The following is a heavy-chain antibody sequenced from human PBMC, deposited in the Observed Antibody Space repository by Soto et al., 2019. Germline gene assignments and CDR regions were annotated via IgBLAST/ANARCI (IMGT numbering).Heavy chain of an antibody. J-gene: IGHJ3*02. Sequence: PGGSLRLSCAASGFTFSDAWVTWVRQAPGKGLEWVGRIKSKASGGTADYGPPVRGRFTISRDDSKNTLYLQMNSLKTEDTALYFCATSVRPSLTGYRDAFDIWGQGTEVTVSS. D-gene: IGHD3-9*01. CDR3: ATSVRPSLTGYRDAFDI. CDR2: IKSKASGGTA. CDR1: GFTFSDAW. V-gene: IGHV3-15*01.